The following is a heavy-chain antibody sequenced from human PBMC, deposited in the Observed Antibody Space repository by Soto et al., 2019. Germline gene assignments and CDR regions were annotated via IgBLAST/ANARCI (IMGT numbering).Heavy chain of an antibody. D-gene: IGHD2-8*02. CDR3: ARDLNYWSLLIDH. CDR2: LWSDGIKT. V-gene: IGHV3-33*01. Sequence: VGSMRLSCTAAAVSISSYGLHCITKNPGKGLEWVAGLWSDGIKTSYTDSVKGRFTISRDTSKNMLYLQMNSLGAEDTAVYYCARDLNYWSLLIDHWGHGTRVSLSS. J-gene: IGHJ4*01. CDR1: AVSISSYG.